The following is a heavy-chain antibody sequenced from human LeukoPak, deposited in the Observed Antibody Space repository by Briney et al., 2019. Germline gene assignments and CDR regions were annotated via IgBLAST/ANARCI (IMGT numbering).Heavy chain of an antibody. V-gene: IGHV4-39*07. Sequence: SSETLSLTCTVSGGSISSSSYYWGWIRQPPGKGLEWIGSIYYSGSTYYNPSLKSRVTISVDTSKNQFSLKLSSVTAADTAVYYCARVPRKKGSSWYDYYYYYMDVWGKGTTVTVSS. J-gene: IGHJ6*03. CDR1: GGSISSSSYY. CDR3: ARVPRKKGSSWYDYYYYYMDV. CDR2: IYYSGST. D-gene: IGHD6-13*01.